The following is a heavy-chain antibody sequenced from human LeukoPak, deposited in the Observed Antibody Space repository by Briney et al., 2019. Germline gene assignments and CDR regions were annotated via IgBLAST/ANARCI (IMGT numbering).Heavy chain of an antibody. CDR1: GDSVSSNSAG. CDR3: AKEKNIVVVPAAIVGEFDP. V-gene: IGHV6-1*01. J-gene: IGHJ5*02. Sequence: SQTLSLTCAISGDSVSSNSAGWNWSRQSPSRGLEWPGRTYYRSKWYNDYAVSVKSRITINPAPSKTQFSLQLNSLTPEAPAVYYCAKEKNIVVVPAAIVGEFDPWGQGTLVTVSS. D-gene: IGHD2-2*01. CDR2: TYYRSKWYN.